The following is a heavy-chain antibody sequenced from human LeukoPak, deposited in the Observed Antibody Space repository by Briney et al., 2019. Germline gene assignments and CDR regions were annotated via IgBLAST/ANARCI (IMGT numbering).Heavy chain of an antibody. Sequence: PGRSLRLSCAASGFTFSSYGMHWVRQAPGKGLEWVAVISYDGSNKYYADSVKGRFTISRDNSKNTLYLQMNSMRPEDTAVYHCAKGGGSYYYGMDVWGQGTTVTVSS. CDR2: ISYDGSNK. J-gene: IGHJ6*02. CDR3: AKGGGSYYYGMDV. V-gene: IGHV3-30*18. D-gene: IGHD2-15*01. CDR1: GFTFSSYG.